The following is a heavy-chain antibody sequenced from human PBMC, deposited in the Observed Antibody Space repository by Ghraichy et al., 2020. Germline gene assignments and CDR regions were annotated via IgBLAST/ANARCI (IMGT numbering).Heavy chain of an antibody. V-gene: IGHV4-61*01. CDR2: IYYSGST. CDR3: ARERDTNRIAALNWFDP. CDR1: GGSVSSGSYY. D-gene: IGHD6-6*01. J-gene: IGHJ5*02. Sequence: SETLSLTCTASGGSVSSGSYYWSWLWQPPGKGLEWIGYIYYSGSTNYNPSLKSRVTISVDTSKNQFSLKLSSVTAADTDVYNCARERDTNRIAALNWFDPWGQGTLVTVSS.